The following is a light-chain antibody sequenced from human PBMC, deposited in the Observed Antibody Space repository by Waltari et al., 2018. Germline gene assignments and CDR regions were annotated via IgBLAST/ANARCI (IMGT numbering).Light chain of an antibody. CDR3: QQLNSYPVT. J-gene: IGKJ5*01. V-gene: IGKV1-9*01. CDR1: QGISSY. Sequence: DIQLTQSPSFLSASVGDRVTITCRASQGISSYLAWYQQKPGKAPKLLIKAASTLQSGVPSRFSGSGSGTEFTHTINSLQPEDFATYYCQQLNSYPVTFGQGTRLEMK. CDR2: AAS.